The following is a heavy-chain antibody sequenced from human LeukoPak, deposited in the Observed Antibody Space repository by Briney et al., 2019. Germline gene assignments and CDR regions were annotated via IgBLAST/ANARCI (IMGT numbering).Heavy chain of an antibody. CDR3: AKDLRFNGDSYFDY. Sequence: GGSLRLSCEASGVTFSSYVMSWVRQAPGKGPEWVSGISGSGGSTYYADSVKGRFTISRDNSKNTLYLQMNSLRAEDTAVYYCAKDLRFNGDSYFDYWGQGTLVTVSS. D-gene: IGHD4-17*01. J-gene: IGHJ4*02. CDR1: GVTFSSYV. CDR2: ISGSGGST. V-gene: IGHV3-23*01.